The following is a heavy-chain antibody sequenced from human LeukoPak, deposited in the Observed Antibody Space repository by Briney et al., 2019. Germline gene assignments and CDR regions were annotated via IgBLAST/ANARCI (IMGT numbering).Heavy chain of an antibody. CDR3: ANQYYDFWSGYLF. CDR1: GFTFSSYG. CDR2: IRYDGSNK. V-gene: IGHV3-30*02. Sequence: PGGSLRLSCAASGFTFSSYGMHWVRQAPGKGLEWVAFIRYDGSNKYYADSVKGRFTISRDNSKNTLYLQMNSLRAEDTAVYYCANQYYDFWSGYLFWGQGTLVTVSS. D-gene: IGHD3-3*01. J-gene: IGHJ4*02.